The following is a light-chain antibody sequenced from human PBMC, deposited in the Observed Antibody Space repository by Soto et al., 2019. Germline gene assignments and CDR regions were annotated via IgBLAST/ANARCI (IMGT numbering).Light chain of an antibody. CDR1: SSNIGGNS. V-gene: IGLV1-44*01. CDR3: AAWDDSLNGFG. J-gene: IGLJ1*01. Sequence: QSVLTQPPSASGTPGQRVTISCSGSSSNIGGNSVNWYQQLPGTAPKLLIQSNNQRPSGVPDRFSGSKSGTSGSLAIIGLQSEDEADYYCAAWDDSLNGFGFGTGTKVTVL. CDR2: SNN.